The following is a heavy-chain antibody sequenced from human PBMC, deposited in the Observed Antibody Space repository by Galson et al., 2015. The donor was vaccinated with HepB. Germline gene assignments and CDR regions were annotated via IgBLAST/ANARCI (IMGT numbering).Heavy chain of an antibody. V-gene: IGHV2-5*08. D-gene: IGHD3-10*01. CDR3: AQRGGG. Sequence: PALVKPTQTLTLTCTFSGLSLSTSGMCVSRIRQSPGKALEWLALIYWNDEKRYSSSLKTRLTITKDTSKNQVVLTMTNMDPVDTATYYCAQRGGGWGQGTLATVSS. CDR1: GLSLSTSGMC. J-gene: IGHJ4*02. CDR2: IYWNDEK.